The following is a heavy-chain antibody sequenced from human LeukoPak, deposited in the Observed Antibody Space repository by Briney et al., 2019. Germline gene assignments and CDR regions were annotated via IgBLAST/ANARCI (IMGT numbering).Heavy chain of an antibody. CDR3: ARGGDLGY. CDR1: GGSISSYD. V-gene: IGHV4-59*01. Sequence: TSETLSLTCTVSGGSISSYDWSWIRQSPGKGLDWIGYIYHSGSTTYHPSLQSRVTISVDTSKTQFSLKLSSVTAADTAVYYCARGGDLGYWGQGTLVTVSS. D-gene: IGHD3-16*01. J-gene: IGHJ4*02. CDR2: IYHSGST.